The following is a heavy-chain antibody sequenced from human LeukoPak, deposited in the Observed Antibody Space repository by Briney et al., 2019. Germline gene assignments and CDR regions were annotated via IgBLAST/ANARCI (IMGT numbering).Heavy chain of an antibody. CDR3: VRDHYSAFDH. V-gene: IGHV3-48*01. CDR2: IRGSSTDI. J-gene: IGHJ4*02. D-gene: IGHD3-10*01. Sequence: GGSLRLSCEASGFIFSDYSMNWVRQAPGKGLEWIAYIRGSSTDITYADSVKGRFSIYRDDAKNSLYLQMGSLRAEDTAVYYCVRDHYSAFDHWGQGILVTVSS. CDR1: GFIFSDYS.